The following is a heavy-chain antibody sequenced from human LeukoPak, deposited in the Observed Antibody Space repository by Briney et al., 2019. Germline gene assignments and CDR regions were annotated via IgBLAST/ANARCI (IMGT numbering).Heavy chain of an antibody. CDR3: ARDTSYGMDV. CDR1: GFTFDDYA. V-gene: IGHV3-9*01. CDR2: ISWNSGSI. Sequence: GGSLRLSCAASGFTFDDYAMHWVRQAPGKGLEWVSGISWNSGSIGYADSVKGRFTISRDNAKNSLYLQMNSLRVEDTAEYYCARDTSYGMDVWGQGTTVTVSS. J-gene: IGHJ6*02. D-gene: IGHD3-16*01.